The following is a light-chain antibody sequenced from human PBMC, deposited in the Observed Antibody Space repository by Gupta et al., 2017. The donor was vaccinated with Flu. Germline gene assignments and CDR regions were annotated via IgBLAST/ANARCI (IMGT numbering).Light chain of an antibody. Sequence: DIQMTQSPSSLSASVGDRVTITCRASQSISSYLNWYQQKPGKAPKLLNYAASSLQSGVPSRFSGSGSGTDFTLTISSLQPEDFATYYCQQSYSTLSITFGQGTRLEIK. CDR3: QQSYSTLSIT. CDR1: QSISSY. V-gene: IGKV1-39*01. J-gene: IGKJ5*01. CDR2: AAS.